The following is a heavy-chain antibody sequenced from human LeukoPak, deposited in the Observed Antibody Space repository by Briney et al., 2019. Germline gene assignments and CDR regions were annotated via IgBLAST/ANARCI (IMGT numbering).Heavy chain of an antibody. J-gene: IGHJ4*02. CDR1: GGTFSSYT. Sequence: SVKVSCKASGGTFSSYTISWVRQAPGQGLEWMGRIIPILGIANYAQKFQGRVTITADKSTSTAYMELSSLRAEDTAVYYCAKDHWFGELSRYYFDHWGQGTLVTVSS. CDR2: IIPILGIA. D-gene: IGHD3-10*01. V-gene: IGHV1-69*04. CDR3: AKDHWFGELSRYYFDH.